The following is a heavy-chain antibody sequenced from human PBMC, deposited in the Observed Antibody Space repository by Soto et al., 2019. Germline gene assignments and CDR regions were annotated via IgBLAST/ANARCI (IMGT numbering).Heavy chain of an antibody. CDR2: IGESGTPT. V-gene: IGHV3-23*04. J-gene: IGHJ6*02. D-gene: IGHD2-2*01. CDR3: ARYIPGVRYYGMDV. Sequence: EVQLVESGGGLVQPGGSLRLSCAASGFTFSSYAMKWVRQAPGKGLEWVSLIGESGTPTYYADSVKGRFTISRDNSGKRLFLEVYSVSAEDTGVYYCARYIPGVRYYGMDVWGQGTTVTVSS. CDR1: GFTFSSYA.